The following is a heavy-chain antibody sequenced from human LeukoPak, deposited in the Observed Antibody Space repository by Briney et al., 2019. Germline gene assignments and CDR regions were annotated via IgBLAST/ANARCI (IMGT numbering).Heavy chain of an antibody. CDR2: ISYDGSNK. J-gene: IGHJ4*02. CDR1: GFTFSSYG. V-gene: IGHV3-30*18. Sequence: GGSLRLSCAASGFTFSSYGMHWVRQAPGKGLEWVAVISYDGSNKYYADSVKGRFTISRDNSKNTLYLQMNSLRAEDTAMYYCAKVPPYSSAFDYWGQGTLVTVSS. D-gene: IGHD5-18*01. CDR3: AKVPPYSSAFDY.